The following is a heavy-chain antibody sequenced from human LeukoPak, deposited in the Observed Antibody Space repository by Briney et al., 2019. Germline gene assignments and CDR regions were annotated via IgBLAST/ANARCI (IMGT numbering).Heavy chain of an antibody. D-gene: IGHD3-3*01. V-gene: IGHV4-39*01. CDR1: GDSFTSSSHH. CDR2: LYSGRTT. Sequence: SETLSLTCTVSGDSFTSSSHHWGWIRQSPGEGLEWIGSLYSGRTTYYNPTLNSRVTISLVTSKNQFSLQLNSVTAADTAIYYCVRHDGRGGNTMGAWDSWGQGSLVTVSS. CDR3: VRHDGRGGNTMGAWDS. J-gene: IGHJ4*02.